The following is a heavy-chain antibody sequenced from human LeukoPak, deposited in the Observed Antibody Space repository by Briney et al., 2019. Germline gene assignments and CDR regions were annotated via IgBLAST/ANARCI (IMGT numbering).Heavy chain of an antibody. CDR2: IYYSGST. CDR1: GGSISSYY. CDR3: ARERGQITMVRGVMGNWFDP. D-gene: IGHD3-10*01. V-gene: IGHV4-59*01. J-gene: IGHJ5*02. Sequence: SETLSLTCTVSGGSISSYYWSWIRQPPGKGLEWIGYIYYSGSTNYNPSLKSRVTISVDTSKNQFSLKLSSVTAADTAVYYCARERGQITMVRGVMGNWFDPWGQGTLVTVSS.